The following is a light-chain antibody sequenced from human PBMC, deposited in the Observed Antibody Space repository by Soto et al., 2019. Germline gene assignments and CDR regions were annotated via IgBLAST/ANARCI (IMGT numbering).Light chain of an antibody. V-gene: IGLV1-40*01. CDR3: QSYDSSLSRV. CDR1: SSNIGAGYD. Sequence: QSVLTQPPSVSGAPGQRVTISCTGSSSNIGAGYDVHWYQQLPGTAPKLLIYGNSNRPSGVPDRFSGSKSGTSASLAITGLQAEDEADYYCQSYDSSLSRVXXGGTKLTXL. CDR2: GNS. J-gene: IGLJ2*01.